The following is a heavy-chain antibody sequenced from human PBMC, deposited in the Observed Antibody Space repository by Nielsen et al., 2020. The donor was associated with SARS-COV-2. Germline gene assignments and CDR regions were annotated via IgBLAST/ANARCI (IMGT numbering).Heavy chain of an antibody. V-gene: IGHV3-66*01. CDR3: ARDLVAPGNPDYYDYGLDV. CDR2: IYVGGNK. D-gene: IGHD1-1*01. J-gene: IGHJ6*02. Sequence: GESLKISCAASGFTFSANYMAWVRQAPGKGLEWISSIYVGGNKYYADSVRGRFTISRDTSKNTVYLQMSSLRADDTALYYCARDLVAPGNPDYYDYGLDVWGQGTSVTVFS. CDR1: GFTFSANY.